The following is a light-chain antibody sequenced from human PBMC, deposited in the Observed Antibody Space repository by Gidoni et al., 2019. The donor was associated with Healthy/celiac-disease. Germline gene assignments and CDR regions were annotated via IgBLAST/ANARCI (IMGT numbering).Light chain of an antibody. CDR2: AAS. CDR3: QQSYSTLLT. CDR1: QSISSY. Sequence: IKMTQSPSSLSASVGDRVTITCRASQSISSYLNWYQQKPGKAPKLLIYAASSLQSGVPSRFSGRGSGTDFTLTISSLQPEDFATYYCQQSYSTLLTFGGGTKVEIK. V-gene: IGKV1-39*01. J-gene: IGKJ4*01.